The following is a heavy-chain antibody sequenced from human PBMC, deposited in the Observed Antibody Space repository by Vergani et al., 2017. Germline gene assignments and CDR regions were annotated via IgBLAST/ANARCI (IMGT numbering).Heavy chain of an antibody. D-gene: IGHD6-13*01. CDR1: GYTFTSYG. J-gene: IGHJ4*02. CDR2: ISAYNGNT. CDR3: AREDRSSWYVFSPVRDNYFDY. V-gene: IGHV1-18*01. Sequence: QVQLVQSGAEVKKPGASVKVSCKASGYTFTSYGISWVRQAPGQGLEWMGWISAYNGNTNYAQKRQGRVTMTTDTSTSTAYMELRSLRSDDTAVYYCAREDRSSWYVFSPVRDNYFDYWGQGTLVTVSS.